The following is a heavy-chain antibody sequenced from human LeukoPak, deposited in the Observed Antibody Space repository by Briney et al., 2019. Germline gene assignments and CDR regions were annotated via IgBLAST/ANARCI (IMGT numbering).Heavy chain of an antibody. D-gene: IGHD6-19*01. CDR2: ISSSGGTR. CDR1: GFSSSTYW. Sequence: GGSLRLSCVGSGFSSSTYWMSWVRQAPGKGLEWVSYISSSGGTRYYADSVKGRFTISRDNAKNSLYLQMNSLRAEDTAVYYCATLTVASSFDYWGQGTLVTVSS. CDR3: ATLTVASSFDY. J-gene: IGHJ4*02. V-gene: IGHV3-48*04.